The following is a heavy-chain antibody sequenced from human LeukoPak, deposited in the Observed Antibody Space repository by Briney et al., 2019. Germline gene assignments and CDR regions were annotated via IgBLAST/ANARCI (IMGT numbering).Heavy chain of an antibody. V-gene: IGHV3-30*04. CDR2: ISYDGSNK. CDR3: ASPEVGASPL. D-gene: IGHD1-26*01. CDR1: GFTFTKFP. J-gene: IGHJ4*02. Sequence: GGSLRLSCAASGFTFTKFPMHWVRQAPGKGLEWVALISYDGSNKYYADSVKGRFTISRDNSKNTLYLQINSLRAEDTAVYYCASPEVGASPLWGQGTLVTVSS.